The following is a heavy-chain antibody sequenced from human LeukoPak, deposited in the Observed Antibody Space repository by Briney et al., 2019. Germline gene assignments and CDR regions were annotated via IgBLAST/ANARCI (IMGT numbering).Heavy chain of an antibody. J-gene: IGHJ4*02. CDR3: ARDFRGRYCSGGRCYSEADY. CDR2: VYTSGST. CDR1: GGSINSSTYY. Sequence: SETLSLTCTVSGGSINSSTYYWGWIRQPPGKRLEWIGRVYTSGSTNYNPSLKSRVTISIDTSKNQFSLKLSSVIAADTAVYYCARDFRGRYCSGGRCYSEADYWGQGTLVTVSS. V-gene: IGHV4-61*02. D-gene: IGHD2-15*01.